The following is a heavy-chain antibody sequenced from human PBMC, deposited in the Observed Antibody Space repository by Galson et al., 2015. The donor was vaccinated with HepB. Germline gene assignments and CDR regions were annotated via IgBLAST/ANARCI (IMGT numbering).Heavy chain of an antibody. Sequence: CAISGDSVSSNSAAWNWIRQSLSRGLEWLGRTYYRSMWYNEYAASVKGRITINPDTSKNQFSLQLNSVTPEDTGVYYCARGKGRGDWYFDLWGRGTLVTVSS. J-gene: IGHJ2*01. V-gene: IGHV6-1*01. CDR2: TYYRSMWYN. CDR3: ARGKGRGDWYFDL. CDR1: GDSVSSNSAA.